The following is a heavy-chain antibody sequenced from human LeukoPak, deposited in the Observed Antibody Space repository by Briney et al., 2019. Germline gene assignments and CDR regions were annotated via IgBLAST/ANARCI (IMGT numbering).Heavy chain of an antibody. Sequence: GGSLRLSCAASGFTFSSYGMHWVRQAQGKGLEWVAVISFDKSNKYFADSVKGRFTISRDNSKNTVSLQMNSLRAEDTAVYYCAKDGYGSGSYLWGLATEYYYYYMDVWGKGTTVTISS. CDR3: AKDGYGSGSYLWGLATEYYYYYMDV. D-gene: IGHD3-10*01. J-gene: IGHJ6*03. CDR2: ISFDKSNK. V-gene: IGHV3-30*19. CDR1: GFTFSSYG.